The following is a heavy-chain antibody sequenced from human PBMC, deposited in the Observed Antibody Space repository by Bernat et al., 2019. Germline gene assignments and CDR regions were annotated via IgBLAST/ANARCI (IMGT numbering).Heavy chain of an antibody. CDR1: GFTFSSYA. Sequence: QVQLVESGGGVLQPGRSLRLSCAASGFTFSSYAMHWVRQAPGKGLEWVAVILSDGSNEYYVDSVKGRFAISRDNSKSTLYLQMNSLGAEDKAMYYYARDRADGGFRYDYRGQGTLVTVSS. J-gene: IGHJ4*01. V-gene: IGHV3-30*09. CDR3: ARDRADGGFRYDY. D-gene: IGHD3-16*01. CDR2: ILSDGSNE.